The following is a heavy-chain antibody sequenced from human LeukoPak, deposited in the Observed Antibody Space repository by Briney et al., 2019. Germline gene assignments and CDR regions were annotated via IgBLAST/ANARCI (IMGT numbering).Heavy chain of an antibody. CDR2: IYYSGST. Sequence: SETLSLTCTVSGGSMSPYHWGWIRQPPGKGLEWTGYIYYSGSTNYNPSLNSRVTISVDTSKNQFSLKLSSVTAADTAVYYRARYPVTTRGSTAFDIWGQGTMVTVSS. J-gene: IGHJ3*02. CDR3: ARYPVTTRGSTAFDI. V-gene: IGHV4-59*12. D-gene: IGHD4-17*01. CDR1: GGSMSPYH.